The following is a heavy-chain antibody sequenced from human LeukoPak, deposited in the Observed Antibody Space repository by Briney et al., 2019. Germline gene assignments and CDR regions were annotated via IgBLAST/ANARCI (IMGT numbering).Heavy chain of an antibody. V-gene: IGHV4-39*01. Sequence: SETLSLTCTVSGGSISSSSYYWGWIRQPPGKGLEWIGSIYYSGSTYYNPSLKSRVTISVDTSKNQFSLKLSSVTAADTAVYYCARCIAAAVPGYWGQGTLVTVSS. CDR2: IYYSGST. J-gene: IGHJ4*02. CDR3: ARCIAAAVPGY. D-gene: IGHD6-13*01. CDR1: GGSISSSSYY.